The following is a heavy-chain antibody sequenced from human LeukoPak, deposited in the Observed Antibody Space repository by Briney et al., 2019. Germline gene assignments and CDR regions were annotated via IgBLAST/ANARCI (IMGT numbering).Heavy chain of an antibody. V-gene: IGHV3-43D*03. CDR2: ISWDGGST. CDR3: ARRAGAYSHPYDY. J-gene: IGHJ4*02. CDR1: GFTFDDYA. D-gene: IGHD4/OR15-4a*01. Sequence: GGSLRLSCAASGFTFDDYAMHWVRQAPGKGLEWVSLISWDGGSTYYADSVKGRFTISRDNSKNSLYLQMNSLRAEDTAVYYCARRAGAYSHPYDYWGQGTLVTVSS.